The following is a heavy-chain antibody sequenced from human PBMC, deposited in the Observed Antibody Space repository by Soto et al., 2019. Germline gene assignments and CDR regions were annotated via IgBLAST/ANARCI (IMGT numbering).Heavy chain of an antibody. D-gene: IGHD1-26*01. CDR3: AKDELARWELLTAIDY. Sequence: PGGSLRLSCAASGFTFSSYGMHWVHQAPGKGLEWVSAISGSGGSTYYADSVKGRFTISRDNSKNTLYLQMNSLRAEDTAVYYCAKDELARWELLTAIDYWGQGTLVTVSS. CDR1: GFTFSSYG. J-gene: IGHJ4*02. V-gene: IGHV3-23*01. CDR2: ISGSGGST.